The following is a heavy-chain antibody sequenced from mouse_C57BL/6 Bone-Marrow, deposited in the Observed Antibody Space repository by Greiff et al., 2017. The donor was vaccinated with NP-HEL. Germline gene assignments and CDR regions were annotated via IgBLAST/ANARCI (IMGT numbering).Heavy chain of an antibody. CDR3: AREGYYGSSYLLFDY. Sequence: VQLQQSGAELMKPGASVKLSCKATGYTFTGYWIEWVKQRPGHGLEWIGEILPGSSSTNYNEKFKGKATFTADTSSNTAYMQLSSLTTEDSAIYYCAREGYYGSSYLLFDYWGQGTTLTVSS. CDR2: ILPGSSST. J-gene: IGHJ2*01. CDR1: GYTFTGYW. D-gene: IGHD1-1*01. V-gene: IGHV1-9*01.